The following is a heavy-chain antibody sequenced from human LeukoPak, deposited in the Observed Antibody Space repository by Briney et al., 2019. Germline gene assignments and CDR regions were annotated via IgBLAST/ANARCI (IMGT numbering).Heavy chain of an antibody. J-gene: IGHJ6*04. CDR3: TRHIAAIDV. D-gene: IGHD2-15*01. CDR2: IRSKANSYAT. Sequence: GGSLRLSCAASGFTFSGSAMHWVCQASGKGLEWVGRIRSKANSYATAYAASVKGRFTISRDDSKNTAYLQMNSLKTEDTAVYYCTRHIAAIDVWGKGTTVTVSS. V-gene: IGHV3-73*01. CDR1: GFTFSGSA.